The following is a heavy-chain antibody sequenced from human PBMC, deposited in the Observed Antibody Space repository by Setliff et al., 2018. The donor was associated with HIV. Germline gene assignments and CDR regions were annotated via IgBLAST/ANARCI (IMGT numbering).Heavy chain of an antibody. D-gene: IGHD3-10*01. CDR1: GYIFTSYG. Sequence: ASVKVSCKASGYIFTSYGISWVRQAPGQGLEWMGWISSYNGHTNYAQKLQGRVTMTTDTSTSTAYMELRSLRSDDTAIYYCARGALLAVFDFDHWGHGTLVTVSS. J-gene: IGHJ4*01. CDR3: ARGALLAVFDFDH. CDR2: ISSYNGHT. V-gene: IGHV1-18*01.